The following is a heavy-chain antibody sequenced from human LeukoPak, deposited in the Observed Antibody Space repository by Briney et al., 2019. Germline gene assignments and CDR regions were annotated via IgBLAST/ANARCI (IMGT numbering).Heavy chain of an antibody. J-gene: IGHJ4*02. CDR3: ARDIAATGTYTDY. CDR1: GFTFSDEG. V-gene: IGHV3-30*19. Sequence: GGSLRLSCAASGFTFSDEGMHWVRQAPGKGLEWVAVISYDGSKKYYGDSVKGRFTISRDNSKNTLYLQMNSLRTEDTAVYYCARDIAATGTYTDYWGQGTLVTVSS. CDR2: ISYDGSKK. D-gene: IGHD6-13*01.